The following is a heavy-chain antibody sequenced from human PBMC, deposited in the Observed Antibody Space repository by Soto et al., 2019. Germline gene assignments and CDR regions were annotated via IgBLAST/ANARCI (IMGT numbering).Heavy chain of an antibody. D-gene: IGHD2-21*02. Sequence: PGGSLRLSCAASGFTFSSYGMHWVRQAPGKGLEWVAVISYDGSNKYYADSVKGRFTISRDNSENTLYLQMNSLRAEDTAVYYCAKEDIVVVTAHGMDVWGQGTTVTVSS. CDR1: GFTFSSYG. J-gene: IGHJ6*02. V-gene: IGHV3-30*18. CDR2: ISYDGSNK. CDR3: AKEDIVVVTAHGMDV.